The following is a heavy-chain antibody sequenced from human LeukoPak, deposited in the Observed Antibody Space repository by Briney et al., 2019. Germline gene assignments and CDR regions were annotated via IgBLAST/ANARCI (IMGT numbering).Heavy chain of an antibody. CDR1: GFTFSSYS. CDR2: ISSYSSPI. Sequence: GGSLRLSCVASGFTFSSYSMNWVRQAPGKGLEWISYISSYSSPIYYADSVKGRFTISRDSAKNSLYLQMNSLRAEDTAVYYCARVGADLAFDIWGQGTMVTVSS. CDR3: ARVGADLAFDI. V-gene: IGHV3-48*01. D-gene: IGHD1-26*01. J-gene: IGHJ3*02.